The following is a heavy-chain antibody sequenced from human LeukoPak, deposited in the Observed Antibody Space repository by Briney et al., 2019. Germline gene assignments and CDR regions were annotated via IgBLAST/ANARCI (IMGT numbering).Heavy chain of an antibody. Sequence: PSETLSLTCSVSGGSISSTSYYWAWIRQPPGKGLEWIGSIYYSGNTYYNPSLKGRVIISVDTSENQFSLTLSSVTAADRAVYYCASEIVAAGTDYWGQGTLVTVSS. CDR3: ASEIVAAGTDY. CDR1: GGSISSTSYY. D-gene: IGHD6-13*01. J-gene: IGHJ4*02. CDR2: IYYSGNT. V-gene: IGHV4-39*01.